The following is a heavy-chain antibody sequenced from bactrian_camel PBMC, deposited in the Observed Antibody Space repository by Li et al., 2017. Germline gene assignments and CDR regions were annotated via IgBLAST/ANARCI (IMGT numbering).Heavy chain of an antibody. Sequence: VQLVESGGGSVQPGGSLRLSCAASGFTFSNNWMHWVRQAPGKGLEWVSTIGNDVKTTYYSDFAKGRFNISKDIDKNALYLQLNSLKAEDTAMYFCTRGTWTYFSWGQGTQVTVS. CDR3: TRGTWTYFS. CDR2: IGNDVKTT. D-gene: IGHD2*01. CDR1: GFTFSNNW. J-gene: IGHJ6*01. V-gene: IGHV3S1*01.